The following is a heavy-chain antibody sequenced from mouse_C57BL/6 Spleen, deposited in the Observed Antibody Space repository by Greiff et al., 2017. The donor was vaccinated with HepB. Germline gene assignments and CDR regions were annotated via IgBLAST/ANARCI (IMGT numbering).Heavy chain of an antibody. CDR2: IDPENGDT. Sequence: VQLQQSGAELVRPGASVKLSCTASGFNIKDDYMHWVKQRPEQGLEWIGWIDPENGDTEYASKFQGKATITADTSSNTAYLQLSSLTSEDTAVYYCTTFGTGAMDYWGKGTSVTVSS. CDR1: GFNIKDDY. D-gene: IGHD3-1*01. CDR3: TTFGTGAMDY. V-gene: IGHV14-4*01. J-gene: IGHJ4*01.